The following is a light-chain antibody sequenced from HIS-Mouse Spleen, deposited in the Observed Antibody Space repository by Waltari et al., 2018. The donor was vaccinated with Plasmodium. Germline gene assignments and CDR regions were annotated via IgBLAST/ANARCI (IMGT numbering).Light chain of an antibody. CDR2: EDS. Sequence: SYELTQPPSVSVSPGQTARITCPGDALPKKSAYWYQQKSGTAPERVIYEDSKRPSGIPERFAGSSSGTMATLTISGAQVEDEADYYCYATDSSGNHRVFGGGTKLTVL. CDR1: ALPKKS. J-gene: IGLJ3*02. CDR3: YATDSSGNHRV. V-gene: IGLV3-10*01.